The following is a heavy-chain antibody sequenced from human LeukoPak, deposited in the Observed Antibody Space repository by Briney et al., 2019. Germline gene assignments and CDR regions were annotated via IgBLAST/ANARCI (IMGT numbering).Heavy chain of an antibody. CDR3: ARDTYYYDSSGYSDAFDI. Sequence: TSETLSLTRTVSGGSVSSGSYYWSWIRQPPGKGLEWIGYIYYSGSTNYNPSLKSRVTISVDTSKNQFSLKLSSVTAADTAVYYCARDTYYYDSSGYSDAFDIWGQGTMVTVSS. V-gene: IGHV4-61*01. J-gene: IGHJ3*02. CDR2: IYYSGST. D-gene: IGHD3-22*01. CDR1: GGSVSSGSYY.